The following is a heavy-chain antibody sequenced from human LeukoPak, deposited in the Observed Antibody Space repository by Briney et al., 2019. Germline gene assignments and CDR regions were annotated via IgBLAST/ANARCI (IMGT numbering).Heavy chain of an antibody. D-gene: IGHD6-19*01. CDR3: ARAHGVAVAFYYFDY. J-gene: IGHJ4*02. CDR2: IKQDGSEK. Sequence: GGSLRLSCAASGFTFSSYWMSWVRQAPGKGLGWVANIKQDGSEKYYVDSVKGRFTISRDNAKNSLYLQMNSLRAEDTAVYYCARAHGVAVAFYYFDYWGQGTLVTVSS. CDR1: GFTFSSYW. V-gene: IGHV3-7*03.